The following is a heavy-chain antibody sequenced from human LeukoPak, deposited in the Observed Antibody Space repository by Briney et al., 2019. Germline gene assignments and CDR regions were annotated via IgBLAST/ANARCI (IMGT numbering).Heavy chain of an antibody. V-gene: IGHV3-13*01. CDR2: IGIRGDT. J-gene: IGHJ4*02. CDR1: GFTFIDYD. Sequence: GGSLRLSCAASGFTFIDYDMHWVRQVMGKGLEWVSAIGIRGDTHYSGSVKGRFTISRENAESSLCLQMNSLRAEDTAVYYCARGGIQVSGIDEFDYWGQGTLVTVSS. D-gene: IGHD6-19*01. CDR3: ARGGIQVSGIDEFDY.